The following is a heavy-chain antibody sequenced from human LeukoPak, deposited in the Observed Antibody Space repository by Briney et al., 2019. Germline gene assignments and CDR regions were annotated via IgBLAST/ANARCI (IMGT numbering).Heavy chain of an antibody. CDR1: GFTFSSYW. D-gene: IGHD6-19*01. J-gene: IGHJ4*02. Sequence: GGSPRLSCAASGFTFSSYWMSWVRQAPGKGLEWAANIKQDGSEKYYVDSVKGRFTISRDNAKNSLYLQMNSLRAEDTAVYYCARDGGYSSRFDYWGQGTLVTVSS. V-gene: IGHV3-7*01. CDR2: IKQDGSEK. CDR3: ARDGGYSSRFDY.